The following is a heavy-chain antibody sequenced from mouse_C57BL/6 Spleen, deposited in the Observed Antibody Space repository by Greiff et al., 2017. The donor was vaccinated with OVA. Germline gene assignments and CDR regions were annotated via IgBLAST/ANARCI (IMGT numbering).Heavy chain of an antibody. CDR3: ARLGRRDYFDY. J-gene: IGHJ2*01. V-gene: IGHV1-72*01. Sequence: QVHVKQPGAELVKPGASVKLSCKASGYTFTSYWMHWVKQRPGRGLEWIGRIDPNSGGTKYNEKFKSKATLTADKPSSTAYLQLSSLTSEDSAVYYFARLGRRDYFDYWGQGTTLTGSS. CDR2: IDPNSGGT. CDR1: GYTFTSYW.